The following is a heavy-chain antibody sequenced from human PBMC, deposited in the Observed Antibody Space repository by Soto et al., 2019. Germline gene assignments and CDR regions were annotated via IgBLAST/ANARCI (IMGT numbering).Heavy chain of an antibody. V-gene: IGHV5-10-1*01. CDR2: IDPSDSYT. Sequence: GESLKISCKGSGYSFTSYWISWVRQMPGKGLGWVGRIDPSDSYTNYSPSFQGHVTISADKSISTAYLQWSSLKASDTAMYYCARVGPGVVVVAATRYYYYGMDVWGQGTTVTVSS. J-gene: IGHJ6*02. D-gene: IGHD2-15*01. CDR3: ARVGPGVVVVAATRYYYYGMDV. CDR1: GYSFTSYW.